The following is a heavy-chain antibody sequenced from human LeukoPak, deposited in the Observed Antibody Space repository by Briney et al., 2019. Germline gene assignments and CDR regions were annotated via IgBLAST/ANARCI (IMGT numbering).Heavy chain of an antibody. CDR2: INHSGST. V-gene: IGHV4-34*01. J-gene: IGHJ4*02. CDR3: ARRSGGSCYSM. D-gene: IGHD2-15*01. CDR1: GGSFSGYY. Sequence: SETLSLTCAVYGGSFSGYYWSWIRQPPGKALEWIGEINHSGSTNYNPSLKSRVTISVDTSKNQFSLKLSSVTAADTAVYYCARRSGGSCYSMWGQGTLVTVSS.